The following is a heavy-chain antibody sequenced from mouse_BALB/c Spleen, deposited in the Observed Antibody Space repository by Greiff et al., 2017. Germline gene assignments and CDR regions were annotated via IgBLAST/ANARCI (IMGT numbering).Heavy chain of an antibody. CDR1: GFSLTSYG. J-gene: IGHJ3*01. CDR3: ASLYDYGGFAY. Sequence: VQGVESGPGLVAPSQSLSITCTVSGFSLTSYGVHWVRQPPGKGLEWLGVIWAGGSTNYNSALMSRLSISKDNSKSQVFLKMNSLQTDDTAMYYCASLYDYGGFAYWGQGTLVTVSA. V-gene: IGHV2-9*02. D-gene: IGHD2-4*01. CDR2: IWAGGST.